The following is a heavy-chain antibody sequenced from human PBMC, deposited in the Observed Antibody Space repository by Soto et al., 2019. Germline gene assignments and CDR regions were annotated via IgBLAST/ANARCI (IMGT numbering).Heavy chain of an antibody. D-gene: IGHD3-10*01. V-gene: IGHV3-7*01. CDR1: GFTFSRYW. J-gene: IGHJ5*02. CDR2: IKSDGSEK. CDR3: AQYDTSGGGLDP. Sequence: EVQLVESGGGLVQPGGSLRISCAASGFTFSRYWMTWVRQAPGKGLEWVANIKSDGSEKHYADSVKGRFTISRDNARSSLFLQMNSLRAEDTAVYYCAQYDTSGGGLDPWGQGTLVTVSS.